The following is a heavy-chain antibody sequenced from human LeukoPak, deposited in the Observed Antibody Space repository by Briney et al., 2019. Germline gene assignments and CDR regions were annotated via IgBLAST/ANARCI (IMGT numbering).Heavy chain of an antibody. V-gene: IGHV4-30-2*01. J-gene: IGHJ4*02. CDR3: ARYGSGSYLLDY. D-gene: IGHD3-10*01. Sequence: SQTLSLTCAVSGGSISSGGYSWSWIRQPPGKGLEWIGYIYHSGSTYYNPSLKSRVTISVDRSRNQFSLKLSSVTAADTAVYYCARYGSGSYLLDYWGQGTLVTVSS. CDR2: IYHSGST. CDR1: GGSISSGGYS.